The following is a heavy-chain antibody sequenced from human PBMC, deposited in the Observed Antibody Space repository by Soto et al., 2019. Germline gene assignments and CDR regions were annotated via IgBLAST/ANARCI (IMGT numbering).Heavy chain of an antibody. D-gene: IGHD3-9*01. Sequence: SETLSLTCAVYGGSFSGYYWSWIRQPPGKGLEWIGEINHSGSTNYNPSLKSRVTISVDTSKNQFSLKLSSVTAADTAVYYCARAHRLRYFDWLSSPPPDAFDIWGQGTMVTVSS. J-gene: IGHJ3*02. V-gene: IGHV4-34*01. CDR2: INHSGST. CDR1: GGSFSGYY. CDR3: ARAHRLRYFDWLSSPPPDAFDI.